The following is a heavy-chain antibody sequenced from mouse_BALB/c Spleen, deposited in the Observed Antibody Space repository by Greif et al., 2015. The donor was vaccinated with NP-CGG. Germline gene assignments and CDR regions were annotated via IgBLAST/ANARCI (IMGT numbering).Heavy chain of an antibody. J-gene: IGHJ2*01. D-gene: IGHD2-3*01. CDR1: GFTFSSYA. Sequence: EVQLVESGGGLVKPGGSLKLSCAASGFTFSSYAMSWVRQTPEKRLEWVATISGGGSYTYYPDSVKGRFTISGDNAKNTLYLQMSSLRSEDTAMYYCARQNDGYYVNYWGQGTTLTVSS. V-gene: IGHV5-9-3*01. CDR2: ISGGGSYT. CDR3: ARQNDGYYVNY.